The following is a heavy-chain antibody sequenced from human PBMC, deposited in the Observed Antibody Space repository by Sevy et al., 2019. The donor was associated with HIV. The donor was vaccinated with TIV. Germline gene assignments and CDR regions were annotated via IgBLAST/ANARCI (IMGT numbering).Heavy chain of an antibody. CDR1: GFTFSSYS. Sequence: GGSLRLSCAASGFTFSSYSMNWVRQAPGKGLEWVSSISSSSSYIYYADSVKGRFTISRDNAKNSLYLQMNSLRAEDTAVYYCARDIGRATIFGVVHNWFDPWCQGTLVTVSS. V-gene: IGHV3-21*01. J-gene: IGHJ5*02. CDR3: ARDIGRATIFGVVHNWFDP. D-gene: IGHD3-3*01. CDR2: ISSSSSYI.